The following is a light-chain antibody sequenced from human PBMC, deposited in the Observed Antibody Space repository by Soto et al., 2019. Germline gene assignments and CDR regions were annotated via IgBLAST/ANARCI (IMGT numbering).Light chain of an antibody. J-gene: IGKJ1*01. V-gene: IGKV1-39*01. Sequence: DIQMTQSPSSLSASVGDRVTITCRASQSISSYLNWYQQKPGKAPKLLIYAASSLQSGVPSRFSGSGSGTDFTLTISSLQPEAFATYYCQQSYSTPQTTFGQGTKVEIK. CDR1: QSISSY. CDR2: AAS. CDR3: QQSYSTPQTT.